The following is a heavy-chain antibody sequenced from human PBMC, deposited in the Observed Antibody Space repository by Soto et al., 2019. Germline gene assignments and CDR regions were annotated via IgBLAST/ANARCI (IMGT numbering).Heavy chain of an antibody. CDR1: VYTFTSYD. Sequence: EASVKVSCKPSVYTFTSYDINWVRQATGQGLEWMGWRNPNSGNTGYAQKCQGRVTMTRNTSISTAYMELSSLRSEDTAVYYCARGRVLKILDTAMDTYYYDSYGMDVWGQGTTVTVSS. CDR2: RNPNSGNT. J-gene: IGHJ6*02. D-gene: IGHD5-18*01. CDR3: ARGRVLKILDTAMDTYYYDSYGMDV. V-gene: IGHV1-8*02.